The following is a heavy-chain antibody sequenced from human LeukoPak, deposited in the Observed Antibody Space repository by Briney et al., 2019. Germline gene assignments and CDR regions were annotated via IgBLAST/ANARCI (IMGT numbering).Heavy chain of an antibody. J-gene: IGHJ5*02. V-gene: IGHV4-59*01. Sequence: SETVSLTCTVSGASISSYYWSWIRQPPGKGLEWIGYIYYSGSTNYNPSLKSRVTISVDTSKNQLSLRLSSVTAADTAVYYCARHRYYYDSSGYYYQPWGQGTLVTVSS. CDR2: IYYSGST. D-gene: IGHD3-22*01. CDR1: GASISSYY. CDR3: ARHRYYYDSSGYYYQP.